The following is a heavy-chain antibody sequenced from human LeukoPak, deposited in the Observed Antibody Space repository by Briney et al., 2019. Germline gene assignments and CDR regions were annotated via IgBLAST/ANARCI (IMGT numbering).Heavy chain of an antibody. CDR1: GFTFGSHA. CDR2: IFGSGGSP. CDR3: GKTTVGYSSGQKPAWPVDF. Sequence: GGSLRLSCEASGFTFGSHAMYWVREAPGKGLEWVAGIFGSGGSPHYADSVKGRFTISSDNPRNTVYLQTNSLRDDDTAVYYCGKTTVGYSSGQKPAWPVDFWGQGTLVTVSS. V-gene: IGHV3-23*01. D-gene: IGHD5-18*01. J-gene: IGHJ4*02.